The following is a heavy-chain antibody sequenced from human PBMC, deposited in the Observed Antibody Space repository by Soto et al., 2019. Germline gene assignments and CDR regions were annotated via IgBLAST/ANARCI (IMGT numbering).Heavy chain of an antibody. CDR3: ARGFPYYYDSSGYYQADLFDY. D-gene: IGHD3-22*01. Sequence: SQTLSLTCAISGDSVSSNSAAWNWIRQSPSRGLEWLGRTYYRSKWYNDYAVSVKSRITINPDTSKNQFSLQLNSVTPEDTAVYYCARGFPYYYDSSGYYQADLFDYWGQGTLVTVSS. J-gene: IGHJ4*02. CDR1: GDSVSSNSAA. V-gene: IGHV6-1*01. CDR2: TYYRSKWYN.